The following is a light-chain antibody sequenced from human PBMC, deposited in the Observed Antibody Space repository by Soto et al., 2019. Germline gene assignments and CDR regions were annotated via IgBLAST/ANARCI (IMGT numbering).Light chain of an antibody. Sequence: EIVLTQSPGALSLSPGERAALSCRASQTISSSYLAWYQQKPGQAPRLLIYGASTRATGIPDRFSGSGSGTDFTLTISRLEPEDFAVYYCQHYGRSPPVTFGGGTKVEIK. CDR3: QHYGRSPPVT. CDR1: QTISSSY. CDR2: GAS. J-gene: IGKJ4*01. V-gene: IGKV3-20*01.